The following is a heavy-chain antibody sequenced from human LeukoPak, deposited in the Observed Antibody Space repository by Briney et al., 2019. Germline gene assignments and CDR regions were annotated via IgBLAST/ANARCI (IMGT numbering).Heavy chain of an antibody. Sequence: SETLSLTCTVSGGSISSSSYYWGWIRQPPGKGLEWIGSIYYSGSTYYNPSLKSRVTISVDTSKNQFSLKLSSVTAADTAVYYCARSDYGAILFDYWGQGTLVTVSS. CDR1: GGSISSSSYY. D-gene: IGHD4-17*01. J-gene: IGHJ4*02. CDR2: IYYSGST. CDR3: ARSDYGAILFDY. V-gene: IGHV4-39*07.